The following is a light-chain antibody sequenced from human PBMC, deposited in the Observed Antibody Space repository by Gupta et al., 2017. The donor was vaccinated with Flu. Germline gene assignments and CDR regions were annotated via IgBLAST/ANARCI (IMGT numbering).Light chain of an antibody. CDR1: ESPQHKKGHNF. Sequence: EIVLVQSPVSLPVSPGESASMSCRSSESPQHKKGHNFLDWYVQKPGHPPKLLFYLASNRAPGVPARFSASGSGRSFTLKISRVEPEDVGVYFCLEALDRPGAFGRGTRLEI. V-gene: IGKV2-28*01. CDR2: LAS. CDR3: LEALDRPGA. J-gene: IGKJ2*01.